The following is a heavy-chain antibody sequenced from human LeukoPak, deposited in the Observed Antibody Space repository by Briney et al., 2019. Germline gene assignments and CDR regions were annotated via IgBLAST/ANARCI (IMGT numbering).Heavy chain of an antibody. J-gene: IGHJ4*02. Sequence: PSETLSLTCTVSGGSISSSSYYWGWIRQPPGKGLEWIGSIYYSGSTYYNPSLKSRVTISVDTSKNQFSLKLSSVTAADTAVYYCARDPRQYSSSFDYWGQGALVTVSS. CDR2: IYYSGST. V-gene: IGHV4-39*07. CDR3: ARDPRQYSSSFDY. D-gene: IGHD6-13*01. CDR1: GGSISSSSYY.